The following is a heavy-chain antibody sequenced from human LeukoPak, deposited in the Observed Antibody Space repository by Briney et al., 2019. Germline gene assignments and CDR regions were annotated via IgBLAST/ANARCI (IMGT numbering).Heavy chain of an antibody. CDR3: ARGSWWELLSVNAFDI. CDR2: IKQDGSEK. V-gene: IGHV3-7*03. D-gene: IGHD1-26*01. Sequence: PGGSLRLSCAASGFTFSSYWMSWVRQASGKGLEWVANIKQDGSEKYYVDSVKGRFTISRDNAKNSLYLQMNSLRAEDTAVYYCARGSWWELLSVNAFDIWGQGTMVTVSS. J-gene: IGHJ3*02. CDR1: GFTFSSYW.